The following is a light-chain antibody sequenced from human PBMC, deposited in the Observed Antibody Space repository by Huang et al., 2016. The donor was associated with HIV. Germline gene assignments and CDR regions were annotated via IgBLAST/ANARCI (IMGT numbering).Light chain of an antibody. CDR1: QRISTY. CDR2: AES. CDR3: QQSYTSPLT. J-gene: IGKJ4*01. V-gene: IGKV1-39*01. Sequence: DIQMTQSPSSLSSPLGDRVTITCRASQRISTYLNWYQQRPGKPPKHLIYAESSLQSWVTPGFSGSRSGTDFTLSISNLQSEDFATYYCQQSYTSPLTFGGGTKVEIK.